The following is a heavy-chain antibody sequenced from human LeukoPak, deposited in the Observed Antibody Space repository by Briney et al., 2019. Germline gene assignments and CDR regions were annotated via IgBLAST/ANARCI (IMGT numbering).Heavy chain of an antibody. J-gene: IGHJ3*02. D-gene: IGHD2-2*01. CDR1: GFTFSSYA. CDR2: ISGSGGST. CDR3: AKDLRYCSSTSCYRGAFDI. V-gene: IGHV3-23*01. Sequence: PGGSLRLSCVASGFTFSSYAMSWVRQAPGKGLEWVSAISGSGGSTYYADSVKGRFTISRDNSKNTLYLQMNSLRAEDTAVYYCAKDLRYCSSTSCYRGAFDIWGQGTMVTVSS.